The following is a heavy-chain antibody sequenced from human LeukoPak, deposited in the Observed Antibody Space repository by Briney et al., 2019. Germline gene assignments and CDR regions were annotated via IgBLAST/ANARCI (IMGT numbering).Heavy chain of an antibody. V-gene: IGHV1-2*04. D-gene: IGHD1-26*01. CDR1: GYTFTGYY. CDR2: INPNSGGT. Sequence: ASVKVSCKASGYTFTGYYMHWVRQAPGQGLEWMGWINPNSGGTNYAQKFQGWVTMTRDTSISTAYMELSRLRSDDTAVYYCAREGATAIGAFDIWGQGTMVTVSS. CDR3: AREGATAIGAFDI. J-gene: IGHJ3*02.